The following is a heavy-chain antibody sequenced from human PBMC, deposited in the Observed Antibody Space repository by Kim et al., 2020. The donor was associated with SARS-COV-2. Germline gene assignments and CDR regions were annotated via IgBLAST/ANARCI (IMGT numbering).Heavy chain of an antibody. Sequence: GGSLRLSCAASGFTVSSNYMSWVRQAPGKGLEWVSVIYSGGSTYYADSVKGRFTISRDNSKNTLYLQMNSLRAEDTAVYYCAVGKSYYYDISGSGTPIDYWGQGTLVTVSS. D-gene: IGHD3-22*01. CDR3: AVGKSYYYDISGSGTPIDY. CDR2: IYSGGST. J-gene: IGHJ4*02. CDR1: GFTVSSNY. V-gene: IGHV3-66*01.